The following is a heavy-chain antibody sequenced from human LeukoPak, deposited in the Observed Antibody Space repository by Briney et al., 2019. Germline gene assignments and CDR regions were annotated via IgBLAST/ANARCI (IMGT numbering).Heavy chain of an antibody. J-gene: IGHJ3*02. D-gene: IGHD6-19*01. Sequence: GGSLRLSCAASGFTVSSNYMNWVRQAPGRGLEWVSLIYNGGSTYYADSARGRFTVSIDNSKNTLYLQLYNLRAEDTAEYYCARESSGWAAFDIWGQGTMVTVSS. V-gene: IGHV3-53*01. CDR1: GFTVSSNY. CDR3: ARESSGWAAFDI. CDR2: IYNGGST.